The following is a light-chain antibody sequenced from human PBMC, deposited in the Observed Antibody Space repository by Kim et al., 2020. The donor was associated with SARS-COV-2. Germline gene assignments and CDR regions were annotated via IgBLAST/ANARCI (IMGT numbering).Light chain of an antibody. Sequence: GQRVAISCSGSSSNIGTNHVNWYQQLPGTAPKLLIYSSHQRPSGVPDRFSGSRSGTSASLAISGLQSEDEADYYCAAWDGGLNGVLFGGGTKVTVL. CDR2: SSH. CDR3: AAWDGGLNGVL. V-gene: IGLV1-44*01. J-gene: IGLJ3*02. CDR1: SSNIGTNH.